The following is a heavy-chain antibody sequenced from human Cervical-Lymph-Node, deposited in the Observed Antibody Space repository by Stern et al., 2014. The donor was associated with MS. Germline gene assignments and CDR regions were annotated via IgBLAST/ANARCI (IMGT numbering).Heavy chain of an antibody. J-gene: IGHJ4*02. V-gene: IGHV1-18*01. CDR1: GYTFTSYG. CDR3: AREWESGEFPLDY. CDR2: ISAYNGKT. D-gene: IGHD3-16*01. Sequence: QVQLVQSGAEVKKPGASVKVSCKASGYTFTSYGISWVRQAPGQGLEWMGWISAYNGKTNYAQKLQGRVPMPTDPPTRTANMERRSLRSDDTAGYYWAREWESGEFPLDYGGKETRDTVPS.